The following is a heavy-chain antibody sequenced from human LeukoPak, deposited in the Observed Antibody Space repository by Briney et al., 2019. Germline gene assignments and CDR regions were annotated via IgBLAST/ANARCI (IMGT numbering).Heavy chain of an antibody. CDR2: ISGSGGST. D-gene: IGHD4-17*01. Sequence: GGSLRLSCAASGFTFSSYARSLVRQAPGKVLEGVSAISGSGGSTYYADSVTGRFTISRDNSKTTLYLQMNSLRAEDTAVYYCAKGESVTTYSSPLFDSWGQGTLVTVSS. CDR1: GFTFSSYA. V-gene: IGHV3-23*01. CDR3: AKGESVTTYSSPLFDS. J-gene: IGHJ4*02.